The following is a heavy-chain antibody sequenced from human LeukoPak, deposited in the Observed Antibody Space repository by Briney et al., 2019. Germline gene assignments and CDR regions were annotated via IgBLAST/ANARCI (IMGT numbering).Heavy chain of an antibody. CDR3: AKSPPIVGATRARFGEEYFQH. CDR2: ISGSGGST. D-gene: IGHD1-26*01. CDR1: GFTVSSNY. J-gene: IGHJ1*01. Sequence: PGGSLRLSCAASGFTVSSNYMSWVRQAPGKGLEWVSAISGSGGSTYYADSVKGRFTISRDNSKNTLYLQMNSLRAEDTAVYYCAKSPPIVGATRARFGEEYFQHWGQGTLVTVSS. V-gene: IGHV3-23*01.